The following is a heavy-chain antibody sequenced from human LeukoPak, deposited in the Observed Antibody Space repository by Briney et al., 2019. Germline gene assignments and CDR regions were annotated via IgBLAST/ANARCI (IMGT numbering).Heavy chain of an antibody. D-gene: IGHD2-15*01. Sequence: GESLKISCKGSGYSFTSYWIGWVRQVPGKGLEWMGIIYPGDSDTGYSPSFQGQVTISADKSISTAYLQWSSLKASDTAMYYCARHAGIEGRHDAFDIWGQGAMVTVSS. V-gene: IGHV5-51*01. CDR3: ARHAGIEGRHDAFDI. CDR1: GYSFTSYW. J-gene: IGHJ3*02. CDR2: IYPGDSDT.